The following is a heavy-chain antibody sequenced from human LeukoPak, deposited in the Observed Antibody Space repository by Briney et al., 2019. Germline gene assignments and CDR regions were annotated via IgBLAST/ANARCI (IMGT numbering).Heavy chain of an antibody. J-gene: IGHJ4*02. CDR3: ARGRDGYNFLNRGEYYYFDY. CDR2: FYTSGST. V-gene: IGHV4-4*08. Sequence: SETLSLTCTVSGGSISSYYWSWIRQPPGKGLEWIGRFYTSGSTNYNPSLKSRVTISVDTSKNQFSLKLSSVTAADTAVYYCARGRDGYNFLNRGEYYYFDYWGQGTLATVSS. CDR1: GGSISSYY. D-gene: IGHD5-24*01.